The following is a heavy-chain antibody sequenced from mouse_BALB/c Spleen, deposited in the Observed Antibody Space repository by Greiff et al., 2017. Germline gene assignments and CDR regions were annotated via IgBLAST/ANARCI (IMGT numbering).Heavy chain of an antibody. D-gene: IGHD1-2*01. V-gene: IGHV5-12-1*01. CDR1: GFAFSSYD. CDR2: ISSGGGST. CDR3: ARHGYYGGARDY. Sequence: EVQRVESGGGLVKPGGSLKLSCAASGFAFSSYDMSWVRQTPEKRLEWVAYISSGGGSTYYPDPVKGRFTISRDNAKNTLYLQMSSLKSEDTAMYYCARHGYYGGARDYWGQGTSVTVSS. J-gene: IGHJ4*01.